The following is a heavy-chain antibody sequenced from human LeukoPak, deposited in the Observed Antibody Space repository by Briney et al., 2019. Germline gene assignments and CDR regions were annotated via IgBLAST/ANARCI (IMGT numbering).Heavy chain of an antibody. Sequence: ASVKVSCKASGGTFSSYAISWVRQAPGQGLEWMGWINPNSGGTNYAQKFQGRVTMTRDTSISTAYMELSRLRSDDTAVYYCXXXVSTVRGTIDGGSLDYWGQGTLVTVSS. V-gene: IGHV1-2*02. CDR1: GGTFSSYA. D-gene: IGHD1-26*01. CDR3: XXXVSTVRGTIDGGSLDY. J-gene: IGHJ4*02. CDR2: INPNSGGT.